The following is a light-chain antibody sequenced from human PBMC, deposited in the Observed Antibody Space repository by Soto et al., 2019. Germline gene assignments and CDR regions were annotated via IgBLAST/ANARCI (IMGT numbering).Light chain of an antibody. CDR1: QTVSSGF. CDR2: DAS. Sequence: EIVLTQSPGTLSVSPGERATVSCRASQTVSSGFLAWYQQKVGQAPRLLIYDASNRATGIPARFSGSGSGTDFTLTISSLEPEDFAVYYCQQFSSYPLTFGGGTKVDIK. J-gene: IGKJ4*01. CDR3: QQFSSYPLT. V-gene: IGKV3-20*01.